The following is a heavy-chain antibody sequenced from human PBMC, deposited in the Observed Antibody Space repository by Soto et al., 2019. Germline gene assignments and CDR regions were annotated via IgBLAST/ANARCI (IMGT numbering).Heavy chain of an antibody. J-gene: IGHJ6*02. V-gene: IGHV1-46*01. CDR3: ARGDGRGSSGFYYYYGMDV. CDR1: GFTFTNYF. Sequence: QVQLVQSGAEVKKPGASVKVSCKASGFTFTNYFFHWVRQAPRQGLEWMGIISPSDGSTNYVQSSQGRVTMTSDTSTSTVYMELSSLRSEDTAVYYCARGDGRGSSGFYYYYGMDVWGHGTTVTVSS. CDR2: ISPSDGST. D-gene: IGHD6-25*01.